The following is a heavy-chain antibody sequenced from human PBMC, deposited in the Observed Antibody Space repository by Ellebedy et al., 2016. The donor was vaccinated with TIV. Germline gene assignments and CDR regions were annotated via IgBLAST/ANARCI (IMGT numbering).Heavy chain of an antibody. Sequence: GGSLRLXXAASGFTFSRYDMHWVRQSTRKGLEWVASIDNAGDTYYPGSMKGRFTISRENAKNSLYLQMNSLRVEDTAVYYCTRFEIISGGGYGMDVWGQGTTVTVSS. V-gene: IGHV3-13*01. CDR3: TRFEIISGGGYGMDV. CDR2: IDNAGDT. J-gene: IGHJ6*02. CDR1: GFTFSRYD. D-gene: IGHD3-16*01.